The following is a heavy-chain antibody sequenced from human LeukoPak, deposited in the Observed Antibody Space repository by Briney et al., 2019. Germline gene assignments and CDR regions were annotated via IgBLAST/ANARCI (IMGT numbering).Heavy chain of an antibody. Sequence: GGSLRLSCAASGFTFSRFWMSWVRQAPGKGLEWVANIKQDGSEKYDVDSVKGRFTISRDNAKTSLYLQMNSLRAEDTAVYYCARGPYYGSGSHFSYYGMDVWGQGTTVTVSS. CDR2: IKQDGSEK. V-gene: IGHV3-7*05. J-gene: IGHJ6*02. CDR3: ARGPYYGSGSHFSYYGMDV. D-gene: IGHD3-10*01. CDR1: GFTFSRFW.